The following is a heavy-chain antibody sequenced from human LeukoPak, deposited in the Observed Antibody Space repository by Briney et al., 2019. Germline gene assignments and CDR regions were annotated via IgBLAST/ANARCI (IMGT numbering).Heavy chain of an antibody. D-gene: IGHD3-22*01. V-gene: IGHV3-15*01. CDR3: TTEEFWYYDSGWGMDV. Sequence: GGSLRLSCAASGFTFSNAWMSWVRQAPGKGLEWVGRIKSKTDGGTTDYAAPVKGRFTISRDDSKNTLYLQMNSLKTEDTAVHYCTTEEFWYYDSGWGMDVGGQGTTVTVPS. J-gene: IGHJ6*02. CDR1: GFTFSNAW. CDR2: IKSKTDGGTT.